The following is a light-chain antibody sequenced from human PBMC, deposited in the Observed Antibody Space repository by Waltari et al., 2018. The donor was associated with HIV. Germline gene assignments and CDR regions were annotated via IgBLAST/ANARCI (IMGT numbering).Light chain of an antibody. CDR2: DVN. CDR1: SSHVDTF. V-gene: IGLV2-11*01. Sequence: QSALTQPHSVSGSPGQSLTISCTGTSSHVDTFVSWYQQHPGKAPKVIIYDVNKRPSGVPDRFSGSKSGNTASLTISGLQAEDEADYHCCSHAGNFIFVFGTGTKVTVL. J-gene: IGLJ1*01. CDR3: CSHAGNFIFV.